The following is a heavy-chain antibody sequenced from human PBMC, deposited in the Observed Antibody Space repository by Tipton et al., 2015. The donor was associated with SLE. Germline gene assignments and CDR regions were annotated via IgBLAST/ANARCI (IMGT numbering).Heavy chain of an antibody. J-gene: IGHJ5*02. Sequence: LSLTCTVSGGSISSGGYYWSWIRQHPGKGLEWIGYIYYSGSTYYNPSLKSRVTISVDTSKNQFSLKLSSVTAADTAVYYCARTGTTWHWFDPWGQGTLVTVSS. CDR1: GGSISSGGYY. V-gene: IGHV4-31*03. D-gene: IGHD4-11*01. CDR3: ARTGTTWHWFDP. CDR2: IYYSGST.